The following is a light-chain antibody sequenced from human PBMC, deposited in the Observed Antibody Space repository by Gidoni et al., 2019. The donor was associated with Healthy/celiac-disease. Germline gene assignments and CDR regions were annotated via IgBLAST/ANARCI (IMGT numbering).Light chain of an antibody. CDR2: DAS. V-gene: IGKV3-11*01. CDR1: QSISTD. CDR3: QQRNTWPR. Sequence: EIVLTQSPATLSLSPGDRATLSCRASQSISTDLAWYQHKPGQAPRLLFYDASRRATGIPARFSGSGSETDFTLTISSLEPEDFAVYYCQQRNTWPRFXGXTKVE. J-gene: IGKJ4*01.